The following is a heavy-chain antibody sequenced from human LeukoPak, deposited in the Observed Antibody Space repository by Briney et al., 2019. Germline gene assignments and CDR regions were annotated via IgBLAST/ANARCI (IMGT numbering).Heavy chain of an antibody. CDR3: AKERYSSTSPADY. D-gene: IGHD6-19*01. Sequence: GGSLRLSCAASGFSFSTTWMTWVRQAPGKGLEWVANIKYDGSEKYYADSLKGRFTLSRDNAWNSLYLQMNSLRAEDTAVYYCAKERYSSTSPADYWGQGTLVTVSS. CDR1: GFSFSTTW. V-gene: IGHV3-7*04. J-gene: IGHJ4*02. CDR2: IKYDGSEK.